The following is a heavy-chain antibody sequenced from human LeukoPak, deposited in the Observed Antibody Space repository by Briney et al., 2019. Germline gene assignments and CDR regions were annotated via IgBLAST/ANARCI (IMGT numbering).Heavy chain of an antibody. V-gene: IGHV4-34*01. D-gene: IGHD3-22*01. CDR2: INHSGGT. CDR3: ARDPVVITASDAFDI. Sequence: SETLSLTCAVYGGSFSDYYWSWIRQPPGKGLEWIGEINHSGGTNYNPSLKSRVTISIDTSKNLFSLKLSSVTAADTAMYYCARDPVVITASDAFDIWGQGTMVTVSS. J-gene: IGHJ3*02. CDR1: GGSFSDYY.